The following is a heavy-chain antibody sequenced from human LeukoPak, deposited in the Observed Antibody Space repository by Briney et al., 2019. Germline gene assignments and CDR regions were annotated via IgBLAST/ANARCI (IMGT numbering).Heavy chain of an antibody. V-gene: IGHV3-30*03. CDR3: ARDAPGYCSGGTCYNKWFDP. J-gene: IGHJ5*02. CDR2: ISYDGSNK. CDR1: GFTVSSNY. Sequence: GGSLRLSCAASGFTVSSNYMSWVRQAPGKGLEWMAVISYDGSNKYYADSVKGRFTISRDNSKNTLYLQMNSLRPEDTAVYYCARDAPGYCSGGTCYNKWFDPWGQGTLVAVSS. D-gene: IGHD2-15*01.